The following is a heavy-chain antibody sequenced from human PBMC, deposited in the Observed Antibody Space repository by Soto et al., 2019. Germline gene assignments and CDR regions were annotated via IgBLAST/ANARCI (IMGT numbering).Heavy chain of an antibody. Sequence: PGGSLRLSCAASGFTFSNAWFNWVRQAPGKGLEWVGRIKSKNDGGTTDYADSVKGRFTISRDNSKNTLYLQMSSLRAEDAALYYCVKDALTGDSYNPHFGYWGQGTLVTVSS. V-gene: IGHV3-15*07. CDR2: IKSKNDGGTT. D-gene: IGHD6-13*01. CDR1: GFTFSNAW. CDR3: VKDALTGDSYNPHFGY. J-gene: IGHJ4*02.